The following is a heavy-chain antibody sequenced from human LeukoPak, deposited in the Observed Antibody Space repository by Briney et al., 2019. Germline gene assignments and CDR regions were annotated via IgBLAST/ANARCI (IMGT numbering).Heavy chain of an antibody. CDR1: GYSFTDYW. V-gene: IGHV5-51*01. CDR2: MHPGDSDT. Sequence: GESLKISCKGSGYSFTDYWIGWVRQMPGKGLEWMGIMHPGDSDTRYSPSFQGQVTISADKSISTAYLQWSSLGASDTAMYYCARSSSNYFNWFDPWGQGTLVTVSS. J-gene: IGHJ5*02. D-gene: IGHD6-13*01. CDR3: ARSSSNYFNWFDP.